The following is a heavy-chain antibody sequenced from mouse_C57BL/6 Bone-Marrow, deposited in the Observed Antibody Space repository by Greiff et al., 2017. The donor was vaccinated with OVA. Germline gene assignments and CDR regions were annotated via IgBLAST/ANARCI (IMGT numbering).Heavy chain of an antibody. D-gene: IGHD2-5*01. CDR2: INSDGGST. V-gene: IGHV5-2*01. CDR1: EYEFPSHD. J-gene: IGHJ4*01. Sequence: EVNLVESGGGLVQPGESLKLSCESNEYEFPSHDMSWVRKTPEKRLELVAAINSDGGSTYYPDTMERRFIISRDNTKKTLYLQMSSLRSEDTALYYCARPSIVTTATSFFYYAMDYWGQGTSVTVSS. CDR3: ARPSIVTTATSFFYYAMDY.